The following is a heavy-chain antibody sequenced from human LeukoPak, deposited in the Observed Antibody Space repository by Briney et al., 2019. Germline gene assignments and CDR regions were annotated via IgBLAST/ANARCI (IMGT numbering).Heavy chain of an antibody. V-gene: IGHV4-4*07. CDR1: GGSISSYY. D-gene: IGHD3-3*01. CDR3: ARDPIFGVVISGYYYGMDV. Sequence: PSETLSLTCTVSGGSISSYYWSWIRQPAGKGLEWIGRIYTSGSTNYNPSLKSRVTMSVDTSKNQFSLKLSSVTAADTAVYYCARDPIFGVVISGYYYGMDVWGQGTTVTVSS. CDR2: IYTSGST. J-gene: IGHJ6*02.